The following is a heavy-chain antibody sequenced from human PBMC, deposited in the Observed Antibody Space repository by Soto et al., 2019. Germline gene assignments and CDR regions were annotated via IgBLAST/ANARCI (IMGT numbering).Heavy chain of an antibody. J-gene: IGHJ6*02. CDR1: GYTFTSYG. CDR2: ISAYNGNT. V-gene: IGHV1-18*01. CDR3: ARDRDYGDYVWYYYYGMDV. Sequence: QVQLVQSGAEVKKPGASVKVSCKASGYTFTSYGISWVRQAPGQGLEWRGWISAYNGNTNYAQKLQGRVTMTTDTSTSTAYMELRSLRSDDTAVYYCARDRDYGDYVWYYYYGMDVWGQGTTVTVSS. D-gene: IGHD4-17*01.